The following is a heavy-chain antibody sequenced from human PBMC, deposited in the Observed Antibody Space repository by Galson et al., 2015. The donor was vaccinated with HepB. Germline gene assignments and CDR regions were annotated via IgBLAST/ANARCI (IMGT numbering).Heavy chain of an antibody. CDR1: GFTFSSYG. Sequence: SLRLSCAASGFTFSSYGMHWVRQAPGKGLEWVAVISYDGSNKYYADSVKGRFTISRDNSKNTLYLQMNSQRAEDTAVYYCAKDQDWLLAHWGQGTLVTVSS. J-gene: IGHJ4*02. V-gene: IGHV3-30*18. CDR3: AKDQDWLLAH. D-gene: IGHD3/OR15-3a*01. CDR2: ISYDGSNK.